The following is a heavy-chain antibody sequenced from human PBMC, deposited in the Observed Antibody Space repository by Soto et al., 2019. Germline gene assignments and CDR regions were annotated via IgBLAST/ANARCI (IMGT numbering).Heavy chain of an antibody. CDR1: GFTLSNAW. CDR2: IKSKTDGGTT. V-gene: IGHV3-15*01. Sequence: SPRLCCAASGFTLSNAWMSWVRQARGKGQEWVGRIKSKTDGGTTDYAAPVKGRFTISRDDSKNTLYLQMNSLKTEDTAVYYCTTDVEQLLVNYYYYYGMDLWGQGTMVTLSS. J-gene: IGHJ6*02. D-gene: IGHD6-19*01. CDR3: TTDVEQLLVNYYYYYGMDL.